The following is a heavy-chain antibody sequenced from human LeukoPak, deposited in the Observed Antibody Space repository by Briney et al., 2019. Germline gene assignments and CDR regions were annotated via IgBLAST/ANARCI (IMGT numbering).Heavy chain of an antibody. V-gene: IGHV3-73*01. CDR3: LVTGWVY. J-gene: IGHJ4*02. CDR2: IRSKGNRYAT. Sequence: PGGSLRLSCAASGFTFSSYAMSWVGQASGKGVEGVGRIRSKGNRYATAYAAWGKGRFTIAREESKNTAYLQMNSLKTEDTAVYYCLVTGWVYWGQGTLVTVSS. CDR1: GFTFSSYA. D-gene: IGHD2-21*02.